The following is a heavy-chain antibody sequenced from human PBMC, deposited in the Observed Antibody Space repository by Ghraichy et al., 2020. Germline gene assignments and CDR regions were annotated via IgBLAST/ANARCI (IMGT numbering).Heavy chain of an antibody. J-gene: IGHJ4*02. V-gene: IGHV3-7*03. D-gene: IGHD1-1*01. CDR2: IKQDGSGD. CDR1: GFTFSSYW. Sequence: GESLNISCAASGFTFSSYWMTWVRQAPGKGLEWVANIKQDGSGDYYVDSVKGRFTISRDNAKNSLYPQMNSLRAEDTAVYYCAKGNWNFDKWGQGTLVTVSS. CDR3: AKGNWNFDK.